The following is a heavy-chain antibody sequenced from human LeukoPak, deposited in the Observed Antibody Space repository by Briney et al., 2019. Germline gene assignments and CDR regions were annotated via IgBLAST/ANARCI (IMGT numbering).Heavy chain of an antibody. CDR2: ISAYNDYT. CDR3: AREVVPAATYMDV. J-gene: IGHJ6*03. V-gene: IGHV1-18*01. CDR1: GYSFTNYG. Sequence: ASVKVSCKASGYSFTNYGISWVRQAPGQGLEWMGWISAYNDYTNYAQKIQGRVTMTIDTSTTTAYMELRSLRSGDTAVYYCAREVVPAATYMDVWGKGTTVTISS. D-gene: IGHD2-2*01.